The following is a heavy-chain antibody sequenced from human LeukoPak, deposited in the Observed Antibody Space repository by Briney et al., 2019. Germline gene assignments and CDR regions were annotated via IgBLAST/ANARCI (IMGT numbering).Heavy chain of an antibody. CDR2: MNPNSGNT. CDR3: ARVRNAGGGGSAGRAFDI. V-gene: IGHV1-8*01. J-gene: IGHJ3*02. D-gene: IGHD1-14*01. CDR1: GYTFTSYD. Sequence: GASVKVSCKASGYTFTSYDINWVRQATGQGLEWMGWMNPNSGNTGYAQKFQGRVTMTRDTSISTAYMELSRLRSDDTAVYYCARVRNAGGGGSAGRAFDIWGQGTMVTVSS.